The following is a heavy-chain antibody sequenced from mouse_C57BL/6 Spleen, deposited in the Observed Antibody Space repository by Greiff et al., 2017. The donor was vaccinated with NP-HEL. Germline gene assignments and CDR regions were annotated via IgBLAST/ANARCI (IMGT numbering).Heavy chain of an antibody. J-gene: IGHJ4*01. D-gene: IGHD2-3*01. CDR1: GFTFSDYG. CDR2: ISSGSSTI. V-gene: IGHV5-17*01. CDR3: ARRPYDPYAMDY. Sequence: DVHLVESGGGLVKPGGSLKLSCAASGFTFSDYGMHWVRQAPEKGLEWVAYISSGSSTIYYADTVKGRFTISRDNAKNTLFLQMTSLRSEDTAMYYCARRPYDPYAMDYWGQGTSVTVSS.